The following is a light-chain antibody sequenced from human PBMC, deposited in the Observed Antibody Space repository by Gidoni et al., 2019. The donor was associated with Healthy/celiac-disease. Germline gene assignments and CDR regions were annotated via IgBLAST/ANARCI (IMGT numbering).Light chain of an antibody. V-gene: IGKV3-15*01. CDR3: QQYNNWPRT. J-gene: IGKJ1*01. CDR2: GAS. Sequence: EIVMTQSPATLSVSPGERATLSCRASQSVSSNLAWYQQKPGQAPRLLIYGASTRATGIPAGFSGSGSGTEFTLTISSLQSEDFAVYYCQQYNNWPRTFGQXTKVEIK. CDR1: QSVSSN.